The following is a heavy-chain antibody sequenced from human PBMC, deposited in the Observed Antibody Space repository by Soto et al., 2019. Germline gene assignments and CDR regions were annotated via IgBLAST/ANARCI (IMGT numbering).Heavy chain of an antibody. CDR2: IYYSGST. CDR3: ARDGDSSGYYLNWFDP. D-gene: IGHD3-22*01. CDR1: GGSISSYY. Sequence: SETLSLTCTVSGGSISSYYWSWIRQPPGKGLEWIGYIYYSGSTNYNPSIKSRDTISVDTSKNQFSLKLSYVTAADTTEYYCARDGDSSGYYLNWFDPWGQGTLVTVSS. V-gene: IGHV4-59*01. J-gene: IGHJ5*02.